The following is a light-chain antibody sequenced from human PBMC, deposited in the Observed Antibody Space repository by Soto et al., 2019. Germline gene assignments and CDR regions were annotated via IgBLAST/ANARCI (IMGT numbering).Light chain of an antibody. CDR3: NSYSTSFTPWV. V-gene: IGLV2-14*03. Sequence: QSALTQPASVSGSPGQSITISCTGTYSDSGGHNYVSWYQHHPGKAPRLLIYDVTYRPSGVSDRFSGSKSGRTASLTISGLQAEDEAHYYCNSYSTSFTPWVFGGGTQVTVL. J-gene: IGLJ3*02. CDR2: DVT. CDR1: YSDSGGHNY.